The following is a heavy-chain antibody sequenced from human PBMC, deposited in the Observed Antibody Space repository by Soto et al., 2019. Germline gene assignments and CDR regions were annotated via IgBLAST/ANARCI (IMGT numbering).Heavy chain of an antibody. CDR1: GGSITSAGFY. CDR2: IYSSGST. V-gene: IGHV4-31*03. D-gene: IGHD2-21*02. J-gene: IGHJ4*02. Sequence: QVQLQESGPGLVKTSQTLSLTCTVSGGSITSAGFYWSWIRQRPGKGLEYIGNIYSSGSTYSNPSLTSRLTMSIDTSKDQFSLKLKSVTAADTAVYYCARAFCGGDCYSPSEFDIWGQGILVTVSS. CDR3: ARAFCGGDCYSPSEFDI.